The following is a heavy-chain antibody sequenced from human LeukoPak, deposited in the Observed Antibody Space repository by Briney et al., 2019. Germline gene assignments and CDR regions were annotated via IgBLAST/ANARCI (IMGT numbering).Heavy chain of an antibody. Sequence: GGSLRLSCAASGFTFSNYDMQWVRQTIGKGLEWVSAIGVAGDTHYADSVKGRFTVSREDAKNSLYLQMNSLRAGDTAVYYCARDPGGRGMDVWGQGTTVTVSS. J-gene: IGHJ6*02. CDR3: ARDPGGRGMDV. D-gene: IGHD4-23*01. CDR2: IGVAGDT. V-gene: IGHV3-13*01. CDR1: GFTFSNYD.